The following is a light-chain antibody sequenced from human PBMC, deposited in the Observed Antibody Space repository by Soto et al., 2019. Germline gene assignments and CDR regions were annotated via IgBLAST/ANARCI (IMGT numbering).Light chain of an antibody. CDR2: GAS. Sequence: IVLTQSPGTLSLSPGERATLSCRASQSVSSSYLAWYQQKPGQAPRLLVYGASSRATGIPDRFSGSGSGTDFTLTISRLEPVDVAVYYCQQYGSALWTFGPGTKVDIK. CDR3: QQYGSALWT. J-gene: IGKJ1*01. CDR1: QSVSSSY. V-gene: IGKV3-20*01.